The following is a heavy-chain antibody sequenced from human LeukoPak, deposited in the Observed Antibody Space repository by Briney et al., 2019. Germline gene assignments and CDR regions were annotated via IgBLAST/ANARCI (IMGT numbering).Heavy chain of an antibody. J-gene: IGHJ6*02. CDR1: GGSISSGGYY. Sequence: SETLSLTCTVSGGSISSGGYYWSWIRQHPGKGLEWIGYIYYSGSTYYYQSLKSRVTISVDTSKNQFSLKLSSVTAADTAVYYCARGGEYYDFWSGYYTPLSYYYYGMDVWGQGTTVTVSS. V-gene: IGHV4-31*03. CDR2: IYYSGST. D-gene: IGHD3-3*01. CDR3: ARGGEYYDFWSGYYTPLSYYYYGMDV.